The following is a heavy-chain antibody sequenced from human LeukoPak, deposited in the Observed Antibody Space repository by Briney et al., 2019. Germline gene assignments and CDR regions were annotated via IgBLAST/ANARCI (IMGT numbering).Heavy chain of an antibody. CDR1: GGSFSGFY. D-gene: IGHD4-23*01. CDR3: ARDRLRDGGNSGYFDY. J-gene: IGHJ4*02. V-gene: IGHV3-30-3*01. Sequence: LSLTCAVYGGSFSGFYWSWIRQAPGKGLEWVAVISYDGSNKYYADSVKGRFTISRDNAKNTLYLQMNSLRAEDTAVYYCARDRLRDGGNSGYFDYWGQGTLVTVSS. CDR2: ISYDGSNK.